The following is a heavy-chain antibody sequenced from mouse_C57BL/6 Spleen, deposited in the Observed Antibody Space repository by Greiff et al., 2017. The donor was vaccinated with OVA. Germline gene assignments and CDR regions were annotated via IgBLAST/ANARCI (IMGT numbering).Heavy chain of an antibody. V-gene: IGHV1-50*01. J-gene: IGHJ3*01. CDR2: IDPSDSYT. D-gene: IGHD2-4*01. Sequence: QVQLQQPGAELVKPGASVKLSCKASGYTFTSYWMQWVKQRPGQGLEWIGEIDPSDSYTNYNQKLKGKATLTVDTSSSTAYMQLSSLTSEDSAVYYCARTYDYDVPFAYWGQGTLVTVSA. CDR3: ARTYDYDVPFAY. CDR1: GYTFTSYW.